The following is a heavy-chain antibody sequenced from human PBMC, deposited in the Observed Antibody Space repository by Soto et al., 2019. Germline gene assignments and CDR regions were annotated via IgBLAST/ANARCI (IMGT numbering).Heavy chain of an antibody. CDR1: GGSISSSNW. CDR2: IYHSGST. D-gene: IGHD3-3*01. CDR3: ASFTRDEDYYYYGMDV. J-gene: IGHJ6*02. V-gene: IGHV4-4*02. Sequence: QVQLQESGPGLVKPSGTLSLTCAVSGGSISSSNWWSWVRQPPGKGLEWIGEIYHSGSTNYNPSLKSRVTISVDKSKNHFSLKLSSVTAADTAVYYCASFTRDEDYYYYGMDVWGQGTTVTVSS.